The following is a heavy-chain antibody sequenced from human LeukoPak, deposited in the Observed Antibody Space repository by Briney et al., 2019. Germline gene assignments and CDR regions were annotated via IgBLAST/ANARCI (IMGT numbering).Heavy chain of an antibody. CDR2: INPSGGST. CDR1: GYTFTSYF. CDR3: ARDPYDSSGSYLERYGMDV. J-gene: IGHJ6*02. D-gene: IGHD3-22*01. Sequence: GASVKVSCKPSGYTFTSYFMHWVRQAPGQGLEWMGIINPSGGSTSYAQKFQGRVTMTRDTSTSTVYMELSSLRSGDTAVYYCARDPYDSSGSYLERYGMDVWGQGTTVTVSS. V-gene: IGHV1-46*01.